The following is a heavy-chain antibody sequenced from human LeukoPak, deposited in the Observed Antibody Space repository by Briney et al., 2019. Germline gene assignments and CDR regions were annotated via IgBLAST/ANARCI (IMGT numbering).Heavy chain of an antibody. D-gene: IGHD3-3*01. J-gene: IGHJ4*02. V-gene: IGHV3-9*01. Sequence: PGGSLRLSCAASGFTFNDYAMHWVRHAPGKGLEWVSGISWNSGFIGYADSVKGRFTISRDNAKNSLYLQMHSLRSEDTALYYCAKDRTDTSGSESGFDSWGQGTLVTVSS. CDR3: AKDRTDTSGSESGFDS. CDR1: GFTFNDYA. CDR2: ISWNSGFI.